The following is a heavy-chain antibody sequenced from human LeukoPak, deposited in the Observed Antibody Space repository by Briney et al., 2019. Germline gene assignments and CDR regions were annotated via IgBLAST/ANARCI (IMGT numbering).Heavy chain of an antibody. CDR3: ARVIMVRGVIMAFDY. V-gene: IGHV3-23*01. CDR2: ISGSGDST. J-gene: IGHJ4*02. Sequence: PGASLRLSCAASGFTFSSYVMSWVRQAPGEGLEWVSAISGSGDSTYYADSVKGRFTISRDNSKNTLYLQMNSLRAEDTAVYYCARVIMVRGVIMAFDYWGQGTLVTVSS. D-gene: IGHD3-10*01. CDR1: GFTFSSYV.